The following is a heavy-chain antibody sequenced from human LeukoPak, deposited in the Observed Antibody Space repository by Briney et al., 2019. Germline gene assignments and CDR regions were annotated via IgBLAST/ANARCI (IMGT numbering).Heavy chain of an antibody. CDR3: ARDLVTVTKGFDI. Sequence: PSETLSLTCAVSDDSFSSHYWTGIRQPPGKGLEWIGDISYIGSTNYNPSLKSRVTISIDTSKNQFSLKLSSVTAADTAVYYCARDLVTVTKGFDIWGQGTMVSVSS. CDR2: ISYIGST. V-gene: IGHV4-59*11. J-gene: IGHJ3*02. CDR1: DDSFSSHY. D-gene: IGHD4-17*01.